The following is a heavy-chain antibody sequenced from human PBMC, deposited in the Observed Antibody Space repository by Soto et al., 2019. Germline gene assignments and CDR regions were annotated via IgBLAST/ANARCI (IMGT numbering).Heavy chain of an antibody. V-gene: IGHV1-69*13. CDR1: GGTFSSYA. CDR2: IIPIFGTA. J-gene: IGHJ5*02. D-gene: IGHD3-3*01. CDR3: ARDIISREFWSGYFWFDP. Sequence: GASVKVSCKASGGTFSSYAISWVRQAPGQGLELMGGIIPIFGTANYAQKFQGRVTITADESTSTAYMELSSLRSEDTAVYYCARDIISREFWSGYFWFDPWGQGTLVTVSS.